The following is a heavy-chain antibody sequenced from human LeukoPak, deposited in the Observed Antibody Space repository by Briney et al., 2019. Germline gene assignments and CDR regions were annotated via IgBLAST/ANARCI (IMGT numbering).Heavy chain of an antibody. CDR2: IYTGDSDT. J-gene: IGHJ4*02. V-gene: IGHV5-51*01. D-gene: IGHD6-13*01. CDR1: GYSFTSYW. CDR3: ARPLVGTGYSSSWYFAY. Sequence: GESLKISCKGSGYSFTSYWIAWVRQMPGKGLEWMGIIYTGDSDTRYSPSFQGQVTISADKSTSTAYLQWTSPKASDTAMYYCARPLVGTGYSSSWYFAYWGQGTQVTVSS.